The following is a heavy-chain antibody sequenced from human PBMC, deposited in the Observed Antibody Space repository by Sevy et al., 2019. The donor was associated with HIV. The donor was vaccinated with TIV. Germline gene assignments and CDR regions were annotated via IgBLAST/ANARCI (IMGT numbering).Heavy chain of an antibody. CDR2: ISSSSSYI. CDR3: ARDRAPEYYDILTGYPSGGMDV. J-gene: IGHJ6*02. Sequence: GESLKISCAASGFTFSSYSMNWVRQAPGKGLEWVSSISSSSSYIYYADSVKGRFTISRDNAKNSLYLQMNSLRAEDTAVYYCARDRAPEYYDILTGYPSGGMDVWGQGTTVTVSS. D-gene: IGHD3-9*01. V-gene: IGHV3-21*01. CDR1: GFTFSSYS.